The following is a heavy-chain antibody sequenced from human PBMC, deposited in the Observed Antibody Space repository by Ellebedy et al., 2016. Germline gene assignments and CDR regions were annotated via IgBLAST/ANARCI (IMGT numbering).Heavy chain of an antibody. V-gene: IGHV3-7*01. D-gene: IGHD3-10*01. CDR3: ARRDWDSGKDS. CDR1: GLRFSSYW. J-gene: IGHJ4*02. CDR2: IKQDGSEK. Sequence: GGSLRLSCGASGLRFSSYWMSWVRQAPGKGLEWVANIKQDGSEKYYVDSVKGRFTISRDNAKNSLYLQMNSLKVEDTAVYYCARRDWDSGKDSWGRGTLVTVSS.